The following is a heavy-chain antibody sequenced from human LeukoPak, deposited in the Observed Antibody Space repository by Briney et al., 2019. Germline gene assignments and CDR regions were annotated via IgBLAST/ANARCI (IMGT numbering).Heavy chain of an antibody. CDR3: ARAGKRSYGDAYFDY. J-gene: IGHJ4*02. CDR1: GYTFTSYY. CDR2: IIPIFGTA. V-gene: IGHV1-69*13. Sequence: SVKVSCKASGYTFTSYYIHWVRQAPGQGLEWMGGIIPIFGTANYAQKFQGRVTITADESTSTAYMELSSLRSEDTAVYYCARAGKRSYGDAYFDYWGQGTLVTVSS. D-gene: IGHD5-18*01.